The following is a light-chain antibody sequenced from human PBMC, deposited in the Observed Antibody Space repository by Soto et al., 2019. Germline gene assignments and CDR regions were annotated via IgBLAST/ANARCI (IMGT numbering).Light chain of an antibody. J-gene: IGKJ1*01. V-gene: IGKV3-15*01. CDR2: GAT. CDR3: QQYNNLPPWT. Sequence: DIVMTQSPATLSASPGERVTLSCRASQSVTTNLAWYQQKPGQAPRLLVYGATARASGIPARFSGSGSGTEFTLTISSLQSKDFALYYCQQYNNLPPWTFGQGTRVDIK. CDR1: QSVTTN.